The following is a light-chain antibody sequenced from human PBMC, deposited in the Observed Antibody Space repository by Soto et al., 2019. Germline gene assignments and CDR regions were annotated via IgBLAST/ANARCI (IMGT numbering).Light chain of an antibody. V-gene: IGKV4-1*01. CDR3: QQYYRPWT. J-gene: IGKJ1*01. CDR1: QSVLYSSNNKNY. Sequence: DIVMTQSPDSLAVSLGERATINCKSSQSVLYSSNNKNYLAWYQQKPGQPPKLLIYWASTRESGVPDRFSGSGSGTDFSPPTSSLQAEDVAVYYCQQYYRPWTFGQGTKVEIK. CDR2: WAS.